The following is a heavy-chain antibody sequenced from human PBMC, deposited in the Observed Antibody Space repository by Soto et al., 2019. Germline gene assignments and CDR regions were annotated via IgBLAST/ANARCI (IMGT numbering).Heavy chain of an antibody. CDR2: IGTAGDT. D-gene: IGHD4-17*01. V-gene: IGHV3-13*04. CDR1: GFTFSSYD. J-gene: IGHJ2*01. CDR3: ASAFGTSYGDYWYFDL. Sequence: EVQLVESGGGLVQPGGSLRLSCAASGFTFSSYDMHWVRQATGKGLEWVSAIGTAGDTYYPGSVKGRFTISRENAKNSLYLQMNSLRAGDTAVYYCASAFGTSYGDYWYFDLWGRGTLVTVSS.